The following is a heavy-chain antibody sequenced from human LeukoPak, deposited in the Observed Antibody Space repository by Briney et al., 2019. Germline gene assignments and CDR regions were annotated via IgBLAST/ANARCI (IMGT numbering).Heavy chain of an antibody. D-gene: IGHD7-27*01. J-gene: IGHJ4*02. CDR1: GGSFSGYY. CDR2: INHSGST. CDR3: AREGVGNY. Sequence: SETLSLTCAVYGGSFSGYYWSWIRHPPGKGLEWIGEINHSGSTNYNPSLKSRVTISVDTSKIQFSLKLSSVTAADTAVYYCAREGVGNYWGQGTLVTVSS. V-gene: IGHV4-34*01.